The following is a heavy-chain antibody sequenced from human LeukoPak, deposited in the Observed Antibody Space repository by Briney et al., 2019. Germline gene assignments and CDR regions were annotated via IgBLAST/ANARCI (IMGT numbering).Heavy chain of an antibody. CDR1: GYTFTGYY. Sequence: ASVKVSCKASGYTFTGYYMHWVRQAPGQGLEWMRRINPNSGGTNYAQKVQGRVTMTTDTSTSTAYMELRSLRSDDTAVYYCARDGIAARTSGMDVWGQGTTVTVSS. CDR2: INPNSGGT. J-gene: IGHJ6*02. V-gene: IGHV1-2*06. D-gene: IGHD6-6*01. CDR3: ARDGIAARTSGMDV.